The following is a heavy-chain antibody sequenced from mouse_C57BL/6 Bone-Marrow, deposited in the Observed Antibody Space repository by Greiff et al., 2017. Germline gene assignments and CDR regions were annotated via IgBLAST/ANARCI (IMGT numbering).Heavy chain of an antibody. J-gene: IGHJ2*01. CDR3: ARGVTTVVAASFDY. Sequence: EVQRVESGGGLVKPGGSLKLSCAASGFTFSSYTLSLVRQTPGKRLEWVATISGGGGNTYYPDSVKGRFTISRDHAKNTLYLQMSSLRSEDTALYYCARGVTTVVAASFDYRGQGTTLTVSS. V-gene: IGHV5-9*01. D-gene: IGHD1-1*01. CDR1: GFTFSSYT. CDR2: ISGGGGNT.